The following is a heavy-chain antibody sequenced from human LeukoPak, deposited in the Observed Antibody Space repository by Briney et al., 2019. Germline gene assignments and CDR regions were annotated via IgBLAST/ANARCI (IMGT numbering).Heavy chain of an antibody. CDR3: ASGTEDIDY. V-gene: IGHV4-34*01. J-gene: IGHJ4*02. CDR2: INHSGST. CDR1: GGSFSGYY. Sequence: SETLSLTCAVYGGSFSGYYWSWIRQPPGKGLEWIGEINHSGSTNYNPSLKSRVTISVDTSKNQFSLKLSSVTAADTAVYYCASGTEDIDYWGQGTLVTVSS.